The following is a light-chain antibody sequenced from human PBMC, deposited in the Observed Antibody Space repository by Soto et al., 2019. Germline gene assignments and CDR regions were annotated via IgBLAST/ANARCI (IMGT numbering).Light chain of an antibody. CDR1: RSINSN. CDR3: QQYNSWPPLT. Sequence: EIVMTQSPATLSVSPGERATLSCRASRSINSNLGWYQQKPGQAPRLLISNASTRATGIPGRFSGSGSGTEFTLTISSLQSEDFAVYYCQQYNSWPPLTFGGGTKVEIK. V-gene: IGKV3-15*01. CDR2: NAS. J-gene: IGKJ4*01.